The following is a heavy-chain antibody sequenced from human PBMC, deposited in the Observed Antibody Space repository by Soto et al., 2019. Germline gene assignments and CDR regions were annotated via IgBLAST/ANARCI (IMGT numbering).Heavy chain of an antibody. V-gene: IGHV3-30-3*01. Sequence: GGSLRLSCAASGFTFDIYALHWVRQAPGKGLEWVAVISFDGTKKYYSDSVKGRFTISRDNLKNTLYLQMNNLRVEDAALYFCAREDDYGYRYINYGLDVWGQGTTVTVSS. J-gene: IGHJ6*02. D-gene: IGHD4-17*01. CDR1: GFTFDIYA. CDR2: ISFDGTKK. CDR3: AREDDYGYRYINYGLDV.